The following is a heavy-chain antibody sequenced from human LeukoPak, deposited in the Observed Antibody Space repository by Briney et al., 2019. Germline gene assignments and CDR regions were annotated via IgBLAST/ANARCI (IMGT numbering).Heavy chain of an antibody. D-gene: IGHD6-13*01. CDR1: GGSISSYY. CDR3: ASARSSSWSNWFDP. V-gene: IGHV4-59*01. Sequence: SETLSLTCTVSGGSISSYYWSWIRQPPGKGLEWIGYIYYSGSTNYNPSLKSRVTISVDTSKNQFSLKLSSVTAADTAVYYCASARSSSWSNWFDPWGPGTLVSVSS. CDR2: IYYSGST. J-gene: IGHJ5*02.